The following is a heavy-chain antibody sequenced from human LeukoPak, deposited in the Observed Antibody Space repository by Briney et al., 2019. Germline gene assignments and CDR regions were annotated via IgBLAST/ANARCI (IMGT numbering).Heavy chain of an antibody. D-gene: IGHD5-24*01. Sequence: GGSLRLSCAASGFTFSDYYMSWIRQAPGKGLEWVSYSSSSSYTNYADSVKGRFTISRDNAKNSLYLQMNSLRAEDTAVYYCASCSRDGYNSDYWGQGTLVTVSS. CDR1: GFTFSDYY. CDR3: ASCSRDGYNSDY. V-gene: IGHV3-11*03. CDR2: SSSSSYT. J-gene: IGHJ4*02.